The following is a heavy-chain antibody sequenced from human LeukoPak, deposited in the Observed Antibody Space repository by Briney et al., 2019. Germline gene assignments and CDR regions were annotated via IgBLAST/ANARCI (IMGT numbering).Heavy chain of an antibody. V-gene: IGHV3-9*01. CDR1: GFTFDDYA. J-gene: IGHJ4*02. CDR2: ISWDSGSI. Sequence: GGSLRLSCAASGFTFDDYAMHWVRQAPGKGLEWVSGISWDSGSIGYADSVKGRFTISRDNAKNSLYLQMNSLRAEDTALYYCAKGARYSSSWYEEDFDYWGQGTLVTVSS. D-gene: IGHD6-13*01. CDR3: AKGARYSSSWYEEDFDY.